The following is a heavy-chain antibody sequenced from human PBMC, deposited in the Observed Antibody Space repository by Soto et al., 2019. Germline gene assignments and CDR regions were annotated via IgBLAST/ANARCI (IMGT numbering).Heavy chain of an antibody. CDR1: GGSISSYY. Sequence: SETLSLTCTVSGGSISSYYWSWIRQPPGKGLEWIGYIYYSGSTNYNPSLKSRVSISVDTSKNQFSLKLGSVTAADTAVYYCASGGYDPEDAFDIWGQGTMVTVSS. J-gene: IGHJ3*02. CDR2: IYYSGST. CDR3: ASGGYDPEDAFDI. V-gene: IGHV4-59*01. D-gene: IGHD5-12*01.